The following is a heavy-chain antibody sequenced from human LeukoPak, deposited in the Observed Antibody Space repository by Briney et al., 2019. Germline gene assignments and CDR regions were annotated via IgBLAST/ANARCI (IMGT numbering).Heavy chain of an antibody. CDR3: CWGPINWNY. D-gene: IGHD7-27*01. J-gene: IGHJ4*02. CDR2: ISSSGSTI. Sequence: PGGSLRLSCAASGFTFSSYNMNWVRQAPGKGLEWVSDISSSGSTIYFADSVKGRFTISRDNAKNSLYLQMNSLRDEDTAVYYCCWGPINWNYWGQGTLVTVSS. CDR1: GFTFSSYN. V-gene: IGHV3-48*02.